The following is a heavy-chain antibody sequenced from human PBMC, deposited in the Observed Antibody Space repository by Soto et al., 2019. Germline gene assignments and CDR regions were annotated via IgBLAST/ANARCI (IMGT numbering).Heavy chain of an antibody. Sequence: SETLSLTYAVSRGSISGNNWWSWVRQPPGKGLEWIGEIYHSGSTNYNPSLKSRVSLSIDKSKNQFSLKLTSVTAADTAVYYCARDRITSDDFYYYMDIWGKGTTVTVSS. D-gene: IGHD3-16*01. CDR3: ARDRITSDDFYYYMDI. CDR1: RGSISGNNW. J-gene: IGHJ6*03. CDR2: IYHSGST. V-gene: IGHV4-4*02.